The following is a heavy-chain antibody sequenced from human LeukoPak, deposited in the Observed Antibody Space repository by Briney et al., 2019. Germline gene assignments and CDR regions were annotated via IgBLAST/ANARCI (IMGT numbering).Heavy chain of an antibody. CDR3: VKVTAAGFVDH. D-gene: IGHD6-13*01. Sequence: GGSLRLSCAASGFTFDDYAMHWVRQAPGKGLEWVSGIGWNSGGIVYADSVKGRFTISRDNAKNSLHLQMNSLGAEDTAFYYCVKVTAAGFVDHWGQGTLVTVSS. CDR1: GFTFDDYA. J-gene: IGHJ4*02. V-gene: IGHV3-9*01. CDR2: IGWNSGGI.